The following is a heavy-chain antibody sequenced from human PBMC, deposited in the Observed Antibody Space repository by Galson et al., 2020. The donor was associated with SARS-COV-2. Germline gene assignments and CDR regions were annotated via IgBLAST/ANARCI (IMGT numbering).Heavy chain of an antibody. CDR3: AREGSVAAARMDV. CDR1: GYSISSGYH. Sequence: ASVTLSLTCGVSGYSISSGYHWAWIRQPPGKGLEWIGSIHHSGSANYNPSLKSRVTISVDTSKNDFSLRLSSVTGADTAVYYCAREGSVAAARMDVWGQGTTVTVS. CDR2: IHHSGSA. V-gene: IGHV4-38-2*02. D-gene: IGHD6-13*01. J-gene: IGHJ6*02.